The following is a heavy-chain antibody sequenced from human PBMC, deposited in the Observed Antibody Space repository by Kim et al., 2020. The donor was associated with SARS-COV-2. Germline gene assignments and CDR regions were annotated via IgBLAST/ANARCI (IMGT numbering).Heavy chain of an antibody. CDR1: GGSFSGYY. D-gene: IGHD4-17*01. V-gene: IGHV4-34*01. CDR2: INHSGST. J-gene: IGHJ3*02. Sequence: SETLSLTCAVYGGSFSGYYWSWIRQPPGKGLEWIGEINHSGSTNYNPSLKSRVTISVDTSKNQFSLKLSSVTAADTAVYYCAVGEIEAFDIWGQGTMVTVSS. CDR3: AVGEIEAFDI.